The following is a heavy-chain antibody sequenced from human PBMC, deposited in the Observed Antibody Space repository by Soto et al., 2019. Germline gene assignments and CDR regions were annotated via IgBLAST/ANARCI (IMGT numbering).Heavy chain of an antibody. CDR1: GGSISSYY. V-gene: IGHV4-59*01. Sequence: SETLSLTCTVSGGSISSYYWSWIRQPPGKGLEWIGYIYYSGSTNYNPSLKSRVTISVDTSKNQFSLKLSSVTAADTAVYYCARVRGYSYGYFDYWGQGTLVTVSS. CDR2: IYYSGST. CDR3: ARVRGYSYGYFDY. D-gene: IGHD5-18*01. J-gene: IGHJ4*02.